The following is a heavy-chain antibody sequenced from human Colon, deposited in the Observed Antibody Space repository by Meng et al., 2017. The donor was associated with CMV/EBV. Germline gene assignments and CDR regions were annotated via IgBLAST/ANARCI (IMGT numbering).Heavy chain of an antibody. D-gene: IGHD3-22*01. CDR3: AREGTSSGFFGDFDY. CDR2: ISSNGNDK. V-gene: IGHV3-30-3*01. CDR1: GFTFSDYV. Sequence: GGSLRLSCAASGFTFSDYVIHWVRQAPGKGLEWTSAISSNGNDKHYADSVKGRFIISRDNSKNTVYLQMNSLRVEDTATYFCAREGTSSGFFGDFDYWGQGALVTVSS. J-gene: IGHJ4*02.